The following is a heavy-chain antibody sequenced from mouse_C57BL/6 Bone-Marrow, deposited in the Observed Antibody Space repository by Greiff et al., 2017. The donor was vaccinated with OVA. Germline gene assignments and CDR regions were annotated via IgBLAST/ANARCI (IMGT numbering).Heavy chain of an antibody. CDR1: GFTFSSYG. CDR3: ARQLTGVY. V-gene: IGHV5-6*01. J-gene: IGHJ4*01. Sequence: EVHLVESGGDLVKPGGSLKLSCAASGFTFSSYGMSWVRQTPDKRLEWVATISSGGSYTYYPDSVKGRFPISRDNAKNTLYLQMSSLKSEDTAMYYCARQLTGVYWGQGTSVTVSS. CDR2: ISSGGSYT.